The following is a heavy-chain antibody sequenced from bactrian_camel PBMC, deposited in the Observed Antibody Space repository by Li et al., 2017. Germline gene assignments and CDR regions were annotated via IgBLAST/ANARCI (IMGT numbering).Heavy chain of an antibody. V-gene: IGHV3S10*01. Sequence: VQLVESGGGSVQAGGSLRLSCTASRFTFSIYCMGWFRQSPGKEREGVASIEKDGTATYIDSVKGRFTISKDNLARALYLQMDALKPDDTAMYYCAARVTGLPCEDVLTDPVRARYWGQGTQVTVS. CDR3: AARVTGLPCEDVLTDPVRARY. D-gene: IGHD2*01. J-gene: IGHJ4*01. CDR2: IEKDGTA. CDR1: RFTFSIYC.